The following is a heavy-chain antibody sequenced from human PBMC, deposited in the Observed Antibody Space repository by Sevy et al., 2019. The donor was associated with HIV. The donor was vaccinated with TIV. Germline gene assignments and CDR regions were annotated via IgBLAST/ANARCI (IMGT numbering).Heavy chain of an antibody. Sequence: GSVKVSCKASGYAFTGYYIHWVRQAPGQGLEWMGRINPISGGTDDSQKFQGRVTMTRDTSISTAYMDVSRLTSDDTAVYYCARAPTDFWTGGMAVWGQGTVVTVSS. J-gene: IGHJ4*03. CDR2: INPISGGT. D-gene: IGHD3-3*01. CDR3: ARAPTDFWTGGMAV. CDR1: GYAFTGYY. V-gene: IGHV1-2*06.